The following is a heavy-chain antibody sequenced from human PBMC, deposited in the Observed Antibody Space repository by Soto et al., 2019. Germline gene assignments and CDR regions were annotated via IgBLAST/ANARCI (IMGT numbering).Heavy chain of an antibody. J-gene: IGHJ3*02. Sequence: GASVKVSCKASGYTFTSYYMHWVRQAPGQGLEWMGRINAYNGNTNYAQKLQGRVTMTTDTSTSTAYMELRSLRSDDTAVYYCARDVTMIVVVNDAFDIWGQGTMVTVSS. V-gene: IGHV1-18*04. CDR1: GYTFTSYY. D-gene: IGHD3-22*01. CDR3: ARDVTMIVVVNDAFDI. CDR2: INAYNGNT.